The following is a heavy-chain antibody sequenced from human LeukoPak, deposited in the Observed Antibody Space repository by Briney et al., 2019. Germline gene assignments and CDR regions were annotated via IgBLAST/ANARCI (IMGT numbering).Heavy chain of an antibody. CDR1: GITLSNFG. D-gene: IGHD3-22*01. V-gene: IGHV3-23*01. J-gene: IGHJ4*02. Sequence: GGSLRLSCAVSGITLSNFGMSWVRQAPGKGLEWVAGISGSGGGTNYADSVKGRITISRDNPKNTLYLQMNSLRAEDTAVYFCAKRGVVIRVILVGFHKEAYYFDSWGQGALVTVSS. CDR3: AKRGVVIRVILVGFHKEAYYFDS. CDR2: ISGSGGGT.